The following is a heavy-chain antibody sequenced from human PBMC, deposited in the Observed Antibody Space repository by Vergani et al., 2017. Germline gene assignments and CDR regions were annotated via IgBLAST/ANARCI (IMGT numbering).Heavy chain of an antibody. J-gene: IGHJ6*03. D-gene: IGHD2-2*01. CDR1: GFTFSSYS. Sequence: EVQLVESGGGLVKPGGSLRLSCAASGFTFSSYSMNWVRQAPGKGLEWVSSISSSSSYIYYADSVKGRFTISRDNAKNSLYLQMNSLRAEDTAVYYCARDIVVVPAATPYYYYYMDVWAKGPRSPSP. V-gene: IGHV3-21*01. CDR3: ARDIVVVPAATPYYYYYMDV. CDR2: ISSSSSYI.